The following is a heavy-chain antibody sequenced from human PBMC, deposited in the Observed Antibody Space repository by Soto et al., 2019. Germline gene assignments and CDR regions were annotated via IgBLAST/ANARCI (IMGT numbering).Heavy chain of an antibody. CDR2: ISGSGGST. D-gene: IGHD2-15*01. Sequence: EVQLLESGGGLVQPGGSLRLSCAASGFTFSSYAMSWVRQAPGKGLEWVSAISGSGGSTYYADSVKGRFTISRDNSKNTLYLQMNSLRAEDTAVYYCAKEMLDIVVVVAAVAQDDAFDIWGQGTMVTVSS. CDR1: GFTFSSYA. J-gene: IGHJ3*02. CDR3: AKEMLDIVVVVAAVAQDDAFDI. V-gene: IGHV3-23*01.